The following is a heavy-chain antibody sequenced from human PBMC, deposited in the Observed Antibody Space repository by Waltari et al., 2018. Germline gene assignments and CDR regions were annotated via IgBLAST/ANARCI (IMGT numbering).Heavy chain of an antibody. CDR2: ISSSSSYI. CDR1: GASISSGDYF. CDR3: ARDNSSSWYGGYYFDY. J-gene: IGHJ4*02. V-gene: IGHV3-21*01. Sequence: VQLQESGPGLVKPSQTLSLTCTVSGASISSGDYFWTWIRQAPGKGLEWVSSISSSSSYIYYADSVKGRFTISRDNAKNSLYLQMNSLRAEDTAVYYCARDNSSSWYGGYYFDYWGQGTLVTVSS. D-gene: IGHD6-13*01.